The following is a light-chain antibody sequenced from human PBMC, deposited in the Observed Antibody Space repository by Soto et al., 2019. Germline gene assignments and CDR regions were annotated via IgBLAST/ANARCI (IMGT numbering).Light chain of an antibody. V-gene: IGKV1-39*01. J-gene: IGKJ5*01. CDR1: QSISSY. CDR3: QQSYTTPIT. CDR2: AAS. Sequence: DIEVTQSPSSLSASVGDRVTITCRASQSISSYLNWYQQKPGKAPKLLIYAASSLQSGVPSRFSGSGSGTEFTLTISSLQSEDFATYYCQQSYTTPITFGQGTRLEIK.